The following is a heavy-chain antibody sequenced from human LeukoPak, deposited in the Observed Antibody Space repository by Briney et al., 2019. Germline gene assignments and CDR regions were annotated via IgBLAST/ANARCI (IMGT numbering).Heavy chain of an antibody. V-gene: IGHV1-69*04. CDR1: GGTFSSYA. D-gene: IGHD2-21*01. CDR3: ASVGGDKPDYYYYGMDV. CDR2: IIPILGIA. Sequence: GASVKVSCKASGGTFSSYAISWVRQAPGQGLEWMGRIIPILGIANYAQKFQGRVTITADKSTSPAYMELSSLRSEDTAVYYCASVGGDKPDYYYYGMDVWGQGTTVTVSS. J-gene: IGHJ6*02.